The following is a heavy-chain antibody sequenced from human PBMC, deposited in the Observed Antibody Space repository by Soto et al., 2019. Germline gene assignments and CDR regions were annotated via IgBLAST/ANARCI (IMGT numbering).Heavy chain of an antibody. J-gene: IGHJ4*02. CDR3: HRVRVYGDDDY. Sequence: SETLSLTCTVSGGSISSGDYYWSWIRQPPGKGLEWIGYIYYSGSTYYNPSLKSRVTISVDTSKNQFSLKLSSVTAADTAVYYCHRVRVYGDDDYWGQGTLVTVSS. D-gene: IGHD4-17*01. CDR2: IYYSGST. CDR1: GGSISSGDYY. V-gene: IGHV4-30-4*01.